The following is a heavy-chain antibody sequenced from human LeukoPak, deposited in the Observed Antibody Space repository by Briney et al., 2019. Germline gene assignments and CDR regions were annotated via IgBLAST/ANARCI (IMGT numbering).Heavy chain of an antibody. D-gene: IGHD2-15*01. J-gene: IGHJ4*02. V-gene: IGHV3-7*01. CDR2: IKEDGSEK. CDR1: GFTFSSYW. CDR3: ARDLPPKCSGGSCYDAY. Sequence: GGSLRLSCVTSGFTFSSYWMSWVRQAPGRGLEWVANIKEDGSEKNYVDSVKGRFTISRDNAKNSLYLQMNSLRAEDTAVYYCARDLPPKCSGGSCYDAYWGQGALVTVSS.